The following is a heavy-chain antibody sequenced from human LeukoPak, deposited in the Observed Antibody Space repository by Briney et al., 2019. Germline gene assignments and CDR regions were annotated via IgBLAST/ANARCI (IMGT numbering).Heavy chain of an antibody. Sequence: ASVKVSCKASGGTFSSYAISWVRQAPGQGLEWMGRIIPILGIANYAQKFQGRVTITADKSTSTAYMELSSLRSEDTAVYYCARESLGAAFDIWGQGTMVTVSS. D-gene: IGHD3-16*01. J-gene: IGHJ3*02. V-gene: IGHV1-69*04. CDR1: GGTFSSYA. CDR2: IIPILGIA. CDR3: ARESLGAAFDI.